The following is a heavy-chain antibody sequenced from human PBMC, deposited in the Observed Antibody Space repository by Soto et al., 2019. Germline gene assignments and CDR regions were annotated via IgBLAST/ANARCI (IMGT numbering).Heavy chain of an antibody. V-gene: IGHV4-59*01. Sequence: SETLSLTCAVYGGSFSGYYWSWIRQSPGKGLEWIGYIFYSGSPNYNPSLKSRVTISVDTSQNQISLRLSSVTAADTAVYYCASDRDGFDSWGRGTLVTVSS. J-gene: IGHJ5*01. CDR2: IFYSGSP. CDR1: GGSFSGYY. CDR3: ASDRDGFDS.